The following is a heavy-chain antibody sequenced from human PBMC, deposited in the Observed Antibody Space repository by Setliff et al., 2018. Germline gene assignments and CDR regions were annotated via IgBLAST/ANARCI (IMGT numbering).Heavy chain of an antibody. Sequence: ASVKVSCKASDYPFLSYGLSWVRQAPGQGLEWLGWISAYTGNADYAQNLQGRLTMTTDTSTNTAYMELRSLTSDDTAIYYCARAPRLEWILPTFDLWGQGTPVTVS. CDR1: DYPFLSYG. V-gene: IGHV1-18*01. J-gene: IGHJ4*02. CDR2: ISAYTGNA. CDR3: ARAPRLEWILPTFDL. D-gene: IGHD3-3*01.